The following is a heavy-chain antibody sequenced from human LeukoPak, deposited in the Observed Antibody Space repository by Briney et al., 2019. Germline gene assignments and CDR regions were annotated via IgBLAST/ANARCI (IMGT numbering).Heavy chain of an antibody. CDR2: INPSVGST. V-gene: IGHV1-46*01. Sequence: ASVTVSFKASGYTFTSYYIHWVRQAPGQGLEWMGIINPSVGSTSYAQKFQGRVTMTRDTSTSTVYMELSSLKSEDTAVYYCARGDSIGSGLDAFDVWSQGTMVTVSS. J-gene: IGHJ3*01. D-gene: IGHD3-22*01. CDR1: GYTFTSYY. CDR3: ARGDSIGSGLDAFDV.